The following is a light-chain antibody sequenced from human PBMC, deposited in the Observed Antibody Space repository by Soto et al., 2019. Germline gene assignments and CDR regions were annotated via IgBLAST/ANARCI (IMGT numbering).Light chain of an antibody. J-gene: IGLJ2*01. CDR1: NIGSKS. Sequence: SYELTQPPSVSVAPGQTARITCGGTNIGSKSVHWYQQKPGLAPVLVVYDDSDRPSGIPERFSGSNSGNTATLTISRVEAGDEADYYCQVWDSSSDPVVFGGGTKLTVL. V-gene: IGLV3-21*02. CDR2: DDS. CDR3: QVWDSSSDPVV.